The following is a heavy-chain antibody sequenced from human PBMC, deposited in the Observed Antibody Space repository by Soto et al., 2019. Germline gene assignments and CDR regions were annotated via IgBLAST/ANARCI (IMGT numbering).Heavy chain of an antibody. CDR1: GGSMSRDGNY. V-gene: IGHV4-31*03. D-gene: IGHD3-10*01. CDR3: ARARMVRGIIYYSGMDV. Sequence: QVQLQESGPGLVKSSQTLSLTCTVSGGSMSRDGNYWGWIRQNPGKGLEWIGYTYYSGSTNYNPALKSRVTISVDTAKNQFSLKLNSVTAADTAVYYCARARMVRGIIYYSGMDVWGQGTTVTVSS. J-gene: IGHJ6*02. CDR2: TYYSGST.